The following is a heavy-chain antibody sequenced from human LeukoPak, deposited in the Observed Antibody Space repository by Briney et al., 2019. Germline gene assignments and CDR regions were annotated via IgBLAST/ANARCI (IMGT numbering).Heavy chain of an antibody. CDR3: ARVPWGSSSSVEGDYYYYMDV. V-gene: IGHV4-61*08. D-gene: IGHD6-6*01. CDR1: GGSISSGGYY. J-gene: IGHJ6*03. Sequence: PSETLSLTCTVSGGSISSGGYYWSWIRQHPGKGLEWIGYIYYSGSTNYNPSLKSRVTISVDTSKNQFSLKLSSVTAADTAVYYCARVPWGSSSSVEGDYYYYMDVWGKGTTVTVSS. CDR2: IYYSGST.